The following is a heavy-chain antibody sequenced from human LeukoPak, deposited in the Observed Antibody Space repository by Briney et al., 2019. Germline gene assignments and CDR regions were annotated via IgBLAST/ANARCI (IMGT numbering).Heavy chain of an antibody. D-gene: IGHD2-8*01. CDR1: VLPFSNYD. CDR2: IWSDGSNK. Sequence: GSLRLSSSVPVLPFSNYDMHWVRQAPGKGLEWVAVIWSDGSNKYYADSVKGRFTISRDNSKNALYLQMNTLRAEDTAVYYCARDPGGVVYFDYWGQGTLVTVSS. J-gene: IGHJ4*02. V-gene: IGHV3-33*01. CDR3: ARDPGGVVYFDY.